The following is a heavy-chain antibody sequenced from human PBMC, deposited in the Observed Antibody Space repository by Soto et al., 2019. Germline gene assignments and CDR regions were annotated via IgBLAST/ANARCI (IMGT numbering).Heavy chain of an antibody. V-gene: IGHV4-31*03. D-gene: IGHD3-10*01. Sequence: SETLSLTCTVSGDSITSGGYYWSWLRQQPGKGLEWIGYIYHSGGASYNPSLRGRAVISIDTSKNQFFLRMNAVTAADTATYYCARDYYGAGSQYYYYGMEVWGQGTTVTVSS. J-gene: IGHJ6*02. CDR2: IYHSGGA. CDR1: GDSITSGGYY. CDR3: ARDYYGAGSQYYYYGMEV.